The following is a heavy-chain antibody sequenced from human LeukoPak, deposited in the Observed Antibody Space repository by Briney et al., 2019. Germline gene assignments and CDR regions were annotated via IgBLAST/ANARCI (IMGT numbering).Heavy chain of an antibody. Sequence: SGPTLVKPTQTLTLTCTFSGFSLSTRGVGVGWIRQPPGKALEWLALIYWDDDKRYSPSLKSRLTITKDTSKNQVVLTMTNMDPVDTATYYCAHRPYYYDSSGDYFDYWGQGTLVTVSS. CDR2: IYWDDDK. CDR1: GFSLSTRGVG. D-gene: IGHD3-22*01. V-gene: IGHV2-5*02. J-gene: IGHJ4*02. CDR3: AHRPYYYDSSGDYFDY.